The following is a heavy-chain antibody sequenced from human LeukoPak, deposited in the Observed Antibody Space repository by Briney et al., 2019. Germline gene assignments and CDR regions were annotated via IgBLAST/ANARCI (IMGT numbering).Heavy chain of an antibody. CDR2: INPSGGST. V-gene: IGHV1-46*01. CDR1: GYTFTSYD. J-gene: IGHJ5*02. D-gene: IGHD1-26*01. Sequence: ASVKVSCKASGYTFTSYDINWVRQATGQGLEWMGIINPSGGSTSYAQKFQGRVTMTRDTSTSTVYMELSSLRSEDTAVYYCARDPLVGATEGGLDPWGQGTLVTVSS. CDR3: ARDPLVGATEGGLDP.